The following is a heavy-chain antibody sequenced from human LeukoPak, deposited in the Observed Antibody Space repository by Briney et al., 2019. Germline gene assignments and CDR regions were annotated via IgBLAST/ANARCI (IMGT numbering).Heavy chain of an antibody. V-gene: IGHV3-23*01. Sequence: GGSLRLSCAASGFTFSSYAMSWVRQAPGKGLEWVSAISGSDAGTYSADSVKGRFTISRDNSKNTLYLQMNSLRAEDTAVYYCAKEKLPAARVDYFDYWGQGTLVTVSS. CDR3: AKEKLPAARVDYFDY. CDR1: GFTFSSYA. D-gene: IGHD2-2*01. J-gene: IGHJ4*02. CDR2: ISGSDAGT.